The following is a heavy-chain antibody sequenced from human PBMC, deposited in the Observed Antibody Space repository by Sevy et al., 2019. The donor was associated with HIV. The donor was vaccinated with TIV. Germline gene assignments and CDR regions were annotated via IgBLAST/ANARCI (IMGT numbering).Heavy chain of an antibody. Sequence: GGSLRLSCVGSGFTFGDYYISWIRQAPGKGLECVAYISSRSSFTNYTDSVRGRFSISRDNAKNEVFLQMNSLRAEDTGVYYCAREAYDVWGQGTTVTVSS. CDR1: GFTFGDYY. V-gene: IGHV3-11*06. CDR3: AREAYDV. CDR2: ISSRSSFT. J-gene: IGHJ3*01.